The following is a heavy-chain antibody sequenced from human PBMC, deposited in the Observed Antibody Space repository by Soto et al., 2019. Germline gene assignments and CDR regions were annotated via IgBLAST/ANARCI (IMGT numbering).Heavy chain of an antibody. CDR1: GFTFSSYR. D-gene: IGHD5-12*01. CDR2: ISSSSNAI. CDR3: ARVGYSDYDTNFDY. J-gene: IGHJ4*02. Sequence: GGSLRLSCAASGFTFSSYRMNWVRQAPGKGLEWVSYISSSSNAIFYADSVKGRFTISRDNAKNSLYLQMNSLRADDTAVYYCARVGYSDYDTNFDYWGQGTLVTVSS. V-gene: IGHV3-48*01.